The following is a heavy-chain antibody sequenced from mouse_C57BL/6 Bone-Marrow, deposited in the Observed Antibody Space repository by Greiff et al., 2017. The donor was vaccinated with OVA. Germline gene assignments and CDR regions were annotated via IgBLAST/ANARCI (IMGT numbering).Heavy chain of an antibody. Sequence: VQLQQPGAELVKPGASVKLSCKASGYTFTSYWMQWVKQRPGQGLEWIGEIDPSDSYTNYNQKLKGKATLTVDTSSSTAYMQLSSLTSEDSSVYYCARRRGLDLYYFDYWGQGTTLTVSS. CDR3: ARRRGLDLYYFDY. J-gene: IGHJ2*01. CDR2: IDPSDSYT. V-gene: IGHV1-50*01. D-gene: IGHD3-3*01. CDR1: GYTFTSYW.